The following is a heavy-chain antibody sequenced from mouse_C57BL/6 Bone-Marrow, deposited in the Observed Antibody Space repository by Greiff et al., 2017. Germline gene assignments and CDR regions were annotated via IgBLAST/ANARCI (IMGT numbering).Heavy chain of an antibody. D-gene: IGHD1-1*01. CDR3: TTIYFYGEGDY. Sequence: EVQLQQSGTVLARPGASVKMSCKTSGYTFTSYWMHWVKQRPGQGLEWIGTIYPGNSDTSYNEKFKGKATLTAVTSSSTAYMELSSLTNEDSAGYYCTTIYFYGEGDYWGQGTMVTVAA. J-gene: IGHJ2*01. CDR1: GYTFTSYW. CDR2: IYPGNSDT. V-gene: IGHV1-5*01.